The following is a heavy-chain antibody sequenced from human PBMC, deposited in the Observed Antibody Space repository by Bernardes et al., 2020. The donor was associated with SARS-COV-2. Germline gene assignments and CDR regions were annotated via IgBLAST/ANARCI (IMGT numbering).Heavy chain of an antibody. CDR3: ATEDGEWLES. D-gene: IGHD4-17*01. V-gene: IGHV3-7*01. J-gene: IGHJ5*01. CDR1: GFDFSDYW. Sequence: GGSLRLSCAGSGFDFSDYWMTWVRRAPGKGLEWVANIKRDGSETYYVDSVKGRFTISRDNAKNLVFLQMNSLRAEDTALYRCATEDGEWLESWGQGILVTVSS. CDR2: IKRDGSET.